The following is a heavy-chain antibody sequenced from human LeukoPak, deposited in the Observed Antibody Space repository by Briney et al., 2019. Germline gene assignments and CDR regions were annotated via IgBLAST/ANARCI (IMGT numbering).Heavy chain of an antibody. D-gene: IGHD3-10*01. V-gene: IGHV4-59*08. CDR3: ASSEGTVDAFDI. CDR2: IYYSGST. CDR1: GGSISSYY. J-gene: IGHJ3*02. Sequence: SETLSLTCTVSGGSISSYYWSWIRQPPGKGLEWIGYIYYSGSTNYNLSLKSRVTISVDTSKNQFSLKLSSVTAADTAVYYCASSEGTVDAFDIWGQGTMVTVSS.